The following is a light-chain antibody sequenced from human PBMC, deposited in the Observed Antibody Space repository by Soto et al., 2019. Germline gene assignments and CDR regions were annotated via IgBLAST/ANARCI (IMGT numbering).Light chain of an antibody. CDR3: VAWDDSLSRPV. CDR1: SSNIGTNH. Sequence: QSVLTQPPSASGTPGQRATMSCSGSSSNIGTNHVYWYQQVPGTAAKLLIYRNNQRPSGVSDRFSGSKSGTSASLAIRWLGSEDEVDYYCVAWDDSLSRPVVGGGSKLTV. CDR2: RNN. J-gene: IGLJ3*02. V-gene: IGLV1-47*01.